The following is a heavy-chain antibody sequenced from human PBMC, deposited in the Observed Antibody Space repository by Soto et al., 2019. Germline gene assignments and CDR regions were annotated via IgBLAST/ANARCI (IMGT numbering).Heavy chain of an antibody. CDR2: ISGSGGST. J-gene: IGHJ5*02. D-gene: IGHD3-16*02. CDR1: GFTFSSYA. V-gene: IGHV3-23*01. Sequence: GGSLRLSCAASGFTFSSYAMRWVRQAPGKGLEWVSAISGSGGSTYYADSVKGRFTISRDNSKNTLYLQMNSLRAEDTAVYYCAKAGGSNRLIRLFWFDPWGQGTLVTVSS. CDR3: AKAGGSNRLIRLFWFDP.